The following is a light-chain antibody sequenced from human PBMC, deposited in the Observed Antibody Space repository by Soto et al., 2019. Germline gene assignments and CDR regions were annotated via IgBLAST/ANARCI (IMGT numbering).Light chain of an antibody. Sequence: QSALTQPASVSGSPGQSITISCTGTRSDVGGYNYVSWYQQHPGKAPKLMIYDVSNRPSGVSNRFSGSKSGNTASLTIAGLQAEDEADYYCSSDTSSSTVVFGGGTKGTV. CDR2: DVS. J-gene: IGLJ2*01. CDR3: SSDTSSSTVV. CDR1: RSDVGGYNY. V-gene: IGLV2-14*01.